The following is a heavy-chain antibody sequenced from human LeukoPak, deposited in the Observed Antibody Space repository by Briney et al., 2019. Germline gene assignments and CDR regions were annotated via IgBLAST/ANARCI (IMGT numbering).Heavy chain of an antibody. V-gene: IGHV3-23*01. Sequence: PGGSLRLSCAASGFTFSSYAMSWVRQAPGKGLEWVSAISGSGGSTYYADSVKGRFTISRDNSKNTLYLQMNSLRAEDTAVYYCAKLNTYYYGSGSYYFGPHWGQGTLVTVSS. CDR2: ISGSGGST. J-gene: IGHJ4*02. D-gene: IGHD3-10*01. CDR1: GFTFSSYA. CDR3: AKLNTYYYGSGSYYFGPH.